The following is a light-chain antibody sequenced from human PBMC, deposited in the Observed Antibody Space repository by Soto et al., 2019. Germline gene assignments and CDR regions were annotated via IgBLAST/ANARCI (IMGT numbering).Light chain of an antibody. CDR3: QQYNNWPPWT. J-gene: IGKJ1*01. V-gene: IGKV3-15*01. Sequence: IVMTQSPATLSVSPGERATLSCRASQSVSSNLAWYQQKPGQAPRLLIFGASIRATGVPARFSAGGSGTEFTLTISSLQSEDFAVYYCQQYNNWPPWTFGQGTKVDIK. CDR2: GAS. CDR1: QSVSSN.